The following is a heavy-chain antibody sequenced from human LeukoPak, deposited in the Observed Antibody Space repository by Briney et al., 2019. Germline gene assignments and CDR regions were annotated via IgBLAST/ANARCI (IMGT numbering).Heavy chain of an antibody. V-gene: IGHV3-53*04. CDR2: IYTGGTT. CDR3: ARGGFYTDWFDP. Sequence: GGSLRLSCAASGFTFSSYAMSWVRQAPGKGLEWVSVIYTGGTTYYADSVKGRFTMSRHNSKNTLFLQMDSLRAEDTAVYYCARGGFYTDWFDPWGQGTLVTVSS. D-gene: IGHD3-16*01. J-gene: IGHJ5*02. CDR1: GFTFSSYA.